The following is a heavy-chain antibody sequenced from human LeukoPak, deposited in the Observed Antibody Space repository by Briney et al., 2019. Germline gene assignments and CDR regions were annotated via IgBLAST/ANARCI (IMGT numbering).Heavy chain of an antibody. CDR2: FDPEDGET. CDR1: GYTLTELS. Sequence: ASVKVSCKVSGYTLTELSMHWVRQAPGKGLEWMGGFDPEDGETIYAQKFQGRVTMTEDTSTGTAYMELSSLRSEDTAVYYCATTARAGNYYYGMDVWGQGTTVTVSS. J-gene: IGHJ6*02. D-gene: IGHD5-18*01. V-gene: IGHV1-24*01. CDR3: ATTARAGNYYYGMDV.